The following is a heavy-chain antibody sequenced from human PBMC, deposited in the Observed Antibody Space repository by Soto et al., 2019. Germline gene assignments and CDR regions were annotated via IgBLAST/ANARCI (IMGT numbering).Heavy chain of an antibody. CDR1: GFSFSSYA. CDR3: AKDGGSYAYYFDS. J-gene: IGHJ4*02. D-gene: IGHD1-26*01. CDR2: ISGSGGST. V-gene: IGHV3-23*01. Sequence: EVQLLESGGGLVQPGGSRRLSCAASGFSFSSYAMSWVRQAPGKGLEWVSAISGSGGSTYYADSVKGRFTISRDNSKNTLYLQMNSLRAEDTAVYYCAKDGGSYAYYFDSWGQGTLVTVSS.